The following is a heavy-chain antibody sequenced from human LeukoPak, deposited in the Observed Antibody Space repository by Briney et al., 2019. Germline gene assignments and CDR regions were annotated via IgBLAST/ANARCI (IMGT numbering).Heavy chain of an antibody. CDR1: GFTCSGYG. D-gene: IGHD3-16*01. CDR2: ILNDGRQE. CDR3: ARDDALGDNALDI. V-gene: IGHV3-33*05. Sequence: SRTLSCAASGFTCSGYGMDWGRQAPGKGLEWVAVILNDGRQEEYADSVKGRFTISRDNSKNTLFLQMNSLRAEDTAVYYCARDDALGDNALDIWGQGTMVTVSS. J-gene: IGHJ3*02.